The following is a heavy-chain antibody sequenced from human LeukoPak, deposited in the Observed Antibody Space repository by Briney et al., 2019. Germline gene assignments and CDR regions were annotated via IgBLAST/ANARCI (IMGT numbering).Heavy chain of an antibody. D-gene: IGHD4-17*01. J-gene: IGHJ4*02. V-gene: IGHV1-69*04. Sequence: SVKVSCKASGGTFSSYTISWVRQAPGQGLEWMGRIIPILGIANYAQKFQGTVTITADKSTSTAYMELSSLRSEDTAVYYCARDATRLAWYFDYWGQGTLVTVSS. CDR3: ARDATRLAWYFDY. CDR1: GGTFSSYT. CDR2: IIPILGIA.